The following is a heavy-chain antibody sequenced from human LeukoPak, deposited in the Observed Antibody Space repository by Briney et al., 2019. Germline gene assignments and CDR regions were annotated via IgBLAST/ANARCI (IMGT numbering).Heavy chain of an antibody. V-gene: IGHV3-23*01. Sequence: GGSLRLSCAASGFTFSSYAMSWVRQVPGKGLEWVSTFSGSGGSTYYADSVKGRFTISRDNSKNTLYLQMNSLRAEDTAVYYCAKDSHDFWSGYSYWGQGSLVTVSS. D-gene: IGHD3-3*01. CDR1: GFTFSSYA. J-gene: IGHJ4*02. CDR3: AKDSHDFWSGYSY. CDR2: FSGSGGST.